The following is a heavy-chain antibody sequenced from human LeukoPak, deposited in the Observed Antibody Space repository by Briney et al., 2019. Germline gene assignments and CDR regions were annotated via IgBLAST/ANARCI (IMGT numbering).Heavy chain of an antibody. V-gene: IGHV3-9*01. J-gene: IGHJ4*02. CDR2: ISWNSGSI. CDR1: GFNFDDYA. Sequence: GGSLRLSCAASGFNFDDYAMHWVRQAPGKGLEWVSGISWNSGSIGYADSVKGRFTISRDNAKNSLYLQMNSLRAEDTAVYYCARLGESTTDFDYWGQGTLVTVSS. D-gene: IGHD1-14*01. CDR3: ARLGESTTDFDY.